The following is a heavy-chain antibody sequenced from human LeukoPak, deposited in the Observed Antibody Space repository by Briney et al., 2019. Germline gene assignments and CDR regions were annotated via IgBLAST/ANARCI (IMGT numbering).Heavy chain of an antibody. Sequence: ASVKVSCKASGYTLTSYGISWVRQAPGQGLEWMGWISAYNCNTNSAHKLQGTVTMTTDTSTSTAFMELRSLRSDDTAVYYCARVELRDSSRFAWFDPWGQGTLVTVSS. CDR2: ISAYNCNT. CDR3: ARVELRDSSRFAWFDP. J-gene: IGHJ5*02. CDR1: GYTLTSYG. D-gene: IGHD3-22*01. V-gene: IGHV1-18*01.